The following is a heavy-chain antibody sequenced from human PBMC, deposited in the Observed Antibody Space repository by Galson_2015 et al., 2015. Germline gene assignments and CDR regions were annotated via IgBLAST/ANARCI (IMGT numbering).Heavy chain of an antibody. CDR2: IYWDDDT. Sequence: PALVTPTQTRTLTCTFSGFSLSTSAVGVGWVRQPTGKTLEWLGGIYWDDDTRYSPAVKSRLYITKDTPKNLVDLTMANLDPVDTATYFCAHRRGYYDNDNYYTYWGQGTMDTVPS. J-gene: IGHJ4*02. CDR1: GFSLSTSAVG. V-gene: IGHV2-5*02. CDR3: AHRRGYYDNDNYYTY. D-gene: IGHD3-16*01.